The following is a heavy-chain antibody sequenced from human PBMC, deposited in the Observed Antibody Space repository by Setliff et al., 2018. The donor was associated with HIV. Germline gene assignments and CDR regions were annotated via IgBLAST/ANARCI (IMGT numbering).Heavy chain of an antibody. CDR3: AHNINWGSDWYFDL. Sequence: SGPTLVNPTQTLTLTCTFSGFSLSTSGVGVGWIRQPPGKALEWLALIYWDDDKRYSPSLKGRLTITKGTSKNQVVLTTTNMDPVDTATYYCAHNINWGSDWYFDLWGRGTLVTVSS. V-gene: IGHV2-5*02. CDR1: GFSLSTSGVG. J-gene: IGHJ2*01. D-gene: IGHD7-27*01. CDR2: IYWDDDK.